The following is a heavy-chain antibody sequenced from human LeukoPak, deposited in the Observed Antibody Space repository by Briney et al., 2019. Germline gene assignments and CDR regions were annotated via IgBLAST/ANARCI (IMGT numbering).Heavy chain of an antibody. CDR2: IYYSGST. CDR1: GGSISSYY. J-gene: IGHJ4*02. Sequence: SETLSLTCTVSGGSISSYYWSWIRQPPGKGLEWIGYIYYSGSTNYNPPLKSRVTISVDTSKNQFSLKLSSVTAADTAVYYCARDSGSYYGFDYWGQGTLVTVSS. V-gene: IGHV4-59*01. CDR3: ARDSGSYYGFDY. D-gene: IGHD1-26*01.